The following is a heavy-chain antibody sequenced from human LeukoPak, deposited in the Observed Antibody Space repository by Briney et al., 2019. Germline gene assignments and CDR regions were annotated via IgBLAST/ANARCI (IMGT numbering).Heavy chain of an antibody. CDR2: IKSDGSTT. CDR3: ARSYSYGSGSYGYDI. J-gene: IGHJ3*02. V-gene: IGHV3-74*01. Sequence: PGGSLRLSCAASGFTISNHWMHWVRQAPGKGLVWVSRIKSDGSTTSYADPVKGRFTISRDNAKNTLYLQMNSLRAEDTAVYYCARSYSYGSGSYGYDIWGQGTMVTVSS. D-gene: IGHD3-10*01. CDR1: GFTISNHW.